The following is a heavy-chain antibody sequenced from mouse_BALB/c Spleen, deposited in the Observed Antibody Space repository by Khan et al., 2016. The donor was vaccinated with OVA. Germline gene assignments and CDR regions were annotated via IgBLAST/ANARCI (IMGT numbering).Heavy chain of an antibody. D-gene: IGHD2-14*01. V-gene: IGHV3-8*02. CDR2: MISSGYT. CDR3: ARVSYRYAFAY. Sequence: EVQLQESGPSLVQPSQTLSLTCSVTGDSISSGYWSWIRKFPGNKLEYMGYMISSGYTYYNPSLKSRISITRHTSKNQYYLQLNSVPTEDTATYNCARVSYRYAFAYWGQGTLVTVTA. CDR1: GDSISSGY. J-gene: IGHJ3*01.